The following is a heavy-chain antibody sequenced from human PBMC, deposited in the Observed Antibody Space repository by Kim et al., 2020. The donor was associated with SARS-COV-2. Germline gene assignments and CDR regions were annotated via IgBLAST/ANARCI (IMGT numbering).Heavy chain of an antibody. CDR2: IYSGAST. D-gene: IGHD2-21*02. CDR3: SRRVPVSAHHYYGMDV. V-gene: IGHV3-53*01. CDR1: GFFFSNTS. Sequence: GGSLRLSCAASGFFFSNTSFSWVRQAPGKGLEWVAVIYSGASTYYADSVGGGFTISRDNSRNTAYFQMNSMRADDTAALYCSRRVPVSAHHYYGMDVLG. J-gene: IGHJ6*01.